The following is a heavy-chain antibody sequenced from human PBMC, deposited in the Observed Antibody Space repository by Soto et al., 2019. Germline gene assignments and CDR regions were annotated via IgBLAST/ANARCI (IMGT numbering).Heavy chain of an antibody. Sequence: QVQLVQSGAEVKKPGASVKVSCKASGNTFSNYYIHWVRQAPGQGLEWMGTINPSGGHTTYAQKFQGRVTMTRDTYTSTRYMEVTRLRSEDTAVYYCARGGHVVVVTAAFDYWGQGTLVTVSS. J-gene: IGHJ4*02. CDR1: GNTFSNYY. D-gene: IGHD2-21*02. CDR2: INPSGGHT. CDR3: ARGGHVVVVTAAFDY. V-gene: IGHV1-46*03.